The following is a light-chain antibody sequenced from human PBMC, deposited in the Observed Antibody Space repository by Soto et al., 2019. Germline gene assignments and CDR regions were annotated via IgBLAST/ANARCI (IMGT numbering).Light chain of an antibody. Sequence: EIVLTQSPATLSLSPGERATHSCRASQSVSSYLAWYQQKPGQAPRLLIYDASNRATGIPARFSGSGSGTDFTLTISSLEPEDFAVYYCQQRSNTFGQGTRLEIK. CDR1: QSVSSY. CDR3: QQRSNT. CDR2: DAS. V-gene: IGKV3-11*01. J-gene: IGKJ5*01.